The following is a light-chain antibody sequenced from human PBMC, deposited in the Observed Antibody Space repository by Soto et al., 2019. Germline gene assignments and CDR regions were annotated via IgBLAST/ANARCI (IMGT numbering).Light chain of an antibody. CDR1: QSVSTF. CDR2: DAS. J-gene: IGKJ2*01. CDR3: QQRTSSPT. Sequence: EIVLTQSPATLSLSPGERATLSCRASQSVSTFLAWYQQKPGQAPRLLIYDASNTATGIPARFSGSGSGTDFTLTISSLEPEDSAVYYCQQRTSSPTFGQGTKLEIK. V-gene: IGKV3-11*01.